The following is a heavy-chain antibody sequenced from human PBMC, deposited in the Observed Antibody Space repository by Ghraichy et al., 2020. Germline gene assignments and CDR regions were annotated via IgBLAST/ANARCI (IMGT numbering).Heavy chain of an antibody. J-gene: IGHJ6*02. D-gene: IGHD3-3*01. V-gene: IGHV3-73*01. CDR1: GFTFSGSA. Sequence: GGSLRLSCAASGFTFSGSAMHWVRQASGKGLEWVGRIRSKANSYATAYAASVKGRFTISRDDSKNTAYLQMNSLKTEDTAVYYCTSSTYYDFWSGYTYYYGMDVWGQGTTVTVSS. CDR3: TSSTYYDFWSGYTYYYGMDV. CDR2: IRSKANSYAT.